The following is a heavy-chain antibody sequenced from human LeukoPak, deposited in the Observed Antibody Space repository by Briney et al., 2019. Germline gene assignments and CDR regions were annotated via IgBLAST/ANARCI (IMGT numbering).Heavy chain of an antibody. D-gene: IGHD4-17*01. Sequence: PGGSLRLSCAASGFTFSSYAMHWVRQAPGKGLEWVAVISYDGSNKYYADSVKGRFTISRDNSKNTLYLQMNSLRAEDTAVYYCARTAGEGIDYWGQGTLVTVSS. CDR3: ARTAGEGIDY. J-gene: IGHJ4*02. V-gene: IGHV3-30-3*01. CDR1: GFTFSSYA. CDR2: ISYDGSNK.